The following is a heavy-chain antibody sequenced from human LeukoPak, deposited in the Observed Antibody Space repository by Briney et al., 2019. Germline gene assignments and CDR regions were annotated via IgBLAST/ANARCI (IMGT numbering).Heavy chain of an antibody. D-gene: IGHD2-15*01. CDR1: GFSFSSYA. J-gene: IGHJ4*02. CDR2: IRYDGSNK. CDR3: AKVGYCSGGSCYYPPSDFDY. Sequence: GGSLRLSCAASGFSFSSYAMHWVRQAPGKGLEWVAFIRYDGSNKYYADSVKGRFTISRDNSKNTLYVQMNSLRAEDTAVYYCAKVGYCSGGSCYYPPSDFDYWGQGTLVTVSS. V-gene: IGHV3-30*02.